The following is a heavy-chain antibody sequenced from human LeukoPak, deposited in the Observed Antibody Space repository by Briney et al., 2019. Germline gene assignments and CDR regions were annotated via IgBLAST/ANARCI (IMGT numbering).Heavy chain of an antibody. CDR3: AREKDDPTSAWFFDL. CDR2: IWYDGSNK. CDR1: GFTFSNYD. Sequence: GGSLRLSCAASGFTFSNYDMHWVRRAPDKGLEWVAVIWYDGSNKYYADSVKGRFTISRDISKNTLNLQMNSLRVEDTAVYYCAREKDDPTSAWFFDLWGRGTLVTVSS. V-gene: IGHV3-33*01. D-gene: IGHD1/OR15-1a*01. J-gene: IGHJ2*01.